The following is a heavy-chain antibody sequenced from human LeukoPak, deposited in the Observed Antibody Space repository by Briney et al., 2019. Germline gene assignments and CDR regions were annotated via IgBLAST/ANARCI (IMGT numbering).Heavy chain of an antibody. CDR2: ISGSGGST. CDR1: GFTFDDYA. CDR3: AFWSGYYSDY. Sequence: GGSLRLSCAASGFTFDDYAMHWVRQAPGKGLEWVSAISGSGGSTYYADSVKGRFTISRDNSKNTLYLQMNSLRAEDTAVYYCAFWSGYYSDYWGQGTLVTVSS. J-gene: IGHJ4*02. V-gene: IGHV3-23*01. D-gene: IGHD3-3*01.